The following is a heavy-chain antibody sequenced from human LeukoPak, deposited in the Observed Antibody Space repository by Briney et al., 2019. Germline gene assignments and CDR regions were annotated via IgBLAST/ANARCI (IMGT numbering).Heavy chain of an antibody. V-gene: IGHV4-61*02. Sequence: PSETLSLTCTVSGGSISSGTYYWRWIRQPAGKGLEWIGRISTSGSTDYNPSLKSRVTISVDMSKNQFSLKLSSVTAAATAVYYCAMGGGLGIVDYWGQGTLVTVSS. J-gene: IGHJ4*02. CDR1: GGSISSGTYY. CDR2: ISTSGST. D-gene: IGHD7-27*01. CDR3: AMGGGLGIVDY.